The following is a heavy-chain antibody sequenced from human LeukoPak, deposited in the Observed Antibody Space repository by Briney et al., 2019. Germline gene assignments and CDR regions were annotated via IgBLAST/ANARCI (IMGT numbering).Heavy chain of an antibody. Sequence: PGGSLRLSCAASGFTFSGYDMHWVRQAPGEGLEWVAFIRYDGSNEYYADSVKGRFSISRDNSKNTLFLQMNSLRAEDTAVYYCAKSIPAIAVAVSTRQWGQGTLVTVSS. CDR3: AKSIPAIAVAVSTRQ. CDR2: IRYDGSNE. D-gene: IGHD6-19*01. V-gene: IGHV3-30*02. CDR1: GFTFSGYD. J-gene: IGHJ4*02.